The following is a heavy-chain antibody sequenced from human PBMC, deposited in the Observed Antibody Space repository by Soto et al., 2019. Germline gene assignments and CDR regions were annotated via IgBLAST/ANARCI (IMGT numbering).Heavy chain of an antibody. CDR1: GGTFSSYA. D-gene: IGHD2-2*01. Sequence: QVQLVQSGAEVKKPGSSVKVSCKASGGTFSSYAISWVRQAPGQGLEWMGGIIPISGTANYAQKFQGRVTITAEESTSTAYVERSRLRSEDTAVYYWARSQGSSTSLEIYYYYYYGMDVWGQGTTVTVSS. J-gene: IGHJ6*02. CDR2: IIPISGTA. V-gene: IGHV1-69*01. CDR3: ARSQGSSTSLEIYYYYYYGMDV.